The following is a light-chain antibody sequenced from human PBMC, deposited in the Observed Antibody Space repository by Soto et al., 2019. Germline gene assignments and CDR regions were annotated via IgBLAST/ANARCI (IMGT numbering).Light chain of an antibody. CDR1: SSNIGSNT. CDR2: EGT. J-gene: IGLJ2*01. CDR3: CSYAGSDTMI. Sequence: QSVLTQPPSASGTPGQRVTISCSGSSSNIGSNTVNWYQQHPGEAPKLMIYEGTKRPSGVSNRFSGSKSANTASLTISGLQPEDAADYYCCSYAGSDTMIFGGGTKLTVL. V-gene: IGLV2-23*01.